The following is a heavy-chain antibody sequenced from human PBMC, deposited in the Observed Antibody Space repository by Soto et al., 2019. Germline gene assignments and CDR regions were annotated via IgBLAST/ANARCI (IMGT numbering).Heavy chain of an antibody. CDR2: IYYSGST. J-gene: IGHJ5*02. V-gene: IGHV4-31*03. Sequence: SETLSLTCTVSGGSISSGGYYWSWIRQHPGKGLEWIGYIYYSGSTYYNPSLKSRVTISVDTSKNQFSLKLSSVTAADTAVYYCARGGGYCSGGSCYDAVWFDPWGQGTLVTVSS. D-gene: IGHD2-15*01. CDR3: ARGGGYCSGGSCYDAVWFDP. CDR1: GGSISSGGYY.